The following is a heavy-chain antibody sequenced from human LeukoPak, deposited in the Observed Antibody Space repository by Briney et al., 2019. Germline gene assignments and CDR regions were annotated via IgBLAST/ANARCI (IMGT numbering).Heavy chain of an antibody. V-gene: IGHV6-1*01. Sequence: SQTLSLTCAISGDSVSSNSASWHWIRQSPSRGLEWLGRTYYRSKWYYDYAVSAKSRITIKPDPSNNQVSLQLNSVTPEDTAVYYCARDGYYAGYDFDSWGQGTLVTVSS. CDR3: ARDGYYAGYDFDS. CDR2: TYYRSKWYY. CDR1: GDSVSSNSAS. D-gene: IGHD3-3*01. J-gene: IGHJ4*02.